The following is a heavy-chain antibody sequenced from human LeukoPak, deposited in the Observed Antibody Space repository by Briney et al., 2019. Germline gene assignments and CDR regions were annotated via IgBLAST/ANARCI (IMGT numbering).Heavy chain of an antibody. J-gene: IGHJ3*02. Sequence: PGGSLRLSCAASGFTVSSNYMSWVRQAPGKGLEWVSVIYSGGSTYYADSVKGRSTISRDNSKNTLYLQMNSLRAEDTAVYYCAKIWDNLGYSGYDYHSSSWYQAFDIWGQGTMVTVSS. CDR1: GFTVSSNY. CDR2: IYSGGST. D-gene: IGHD5-12*01. V-gene: IGHV3-66*01. CDR3: AKIWDNLGYSGYDYHSSSWYQAFDI.